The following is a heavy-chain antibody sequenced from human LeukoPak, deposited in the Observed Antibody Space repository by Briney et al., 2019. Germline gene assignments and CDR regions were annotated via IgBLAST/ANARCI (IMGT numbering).Heavy chain of an antibody. CDR1: GFTFSNYA. Sequence: QPGASLRLSCAASGFTFSNYAMSWVRQAPGKRLEWVSAIVGSGGSTYYADSVKGRFSISRDNSKNTLFLQMNSLRVEDTALYYCSKWGDYDVLTGYYDSDFWGQGTLVTVSS. V-gene: IGHV3-23*01. J-gene: IGHJ4*02. D-gene: IGHD3-9*01. CDR3: SKWGDYDVLTGYYDSDF. CDR2: IVGSGGST.